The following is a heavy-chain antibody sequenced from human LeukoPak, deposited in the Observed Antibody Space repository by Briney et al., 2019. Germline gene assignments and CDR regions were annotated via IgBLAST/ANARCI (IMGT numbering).Heavy chain of an antibody. CDR1: GFTFSSYA. CDR3: AREIDY. J-gene: IGHJ4*02. Sequence: GRSLRLSCAASGFTFSSYAMHWVRQAPGKGLEWVAVISYDGSNKYYADSVKGRFTISRDNSKNTLYLQMNSLRAEDTAVYYCAREIDYWGQGTQVTVSS. CDR2: ISYDGSNK. V-gene: IGHV3-30*01.